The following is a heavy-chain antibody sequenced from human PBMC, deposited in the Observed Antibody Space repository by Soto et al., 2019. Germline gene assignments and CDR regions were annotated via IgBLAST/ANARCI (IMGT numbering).Heavy chain of an antibody. CDR3: AKGIVATIRGYYFDY. J-gene: IGHJ4*02. V-gene: IGHV3-23*01. Sequence: EVQLLESGGGLVQHGGSLRLSCAASGFTFSSYAMSWVRQAPGKGLEWVSAISGSGGSTYYADSVKGRFTISRDNSKNTLYLQMNSLRAEDTAVYYCAKGIVATIRGYYFDYWGQGTLVTVSS. D-gene: IGHD5-12*01. CDR2: ISGSGGST. CDR1: GFTFSSYA.